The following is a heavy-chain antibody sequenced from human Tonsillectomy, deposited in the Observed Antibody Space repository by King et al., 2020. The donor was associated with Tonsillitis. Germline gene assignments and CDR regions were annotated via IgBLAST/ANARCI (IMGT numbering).Heavy chain of an antibody. V-gene: IGHV3-43*01. Sequence: QLVQSGGVVVQPGGSLRLSCAASGFTFDDYTMHWVRQAPGKGLECVSLISWAGGSTYYADSVKGRFTISRDNSKNSLYLQMNSLRTEDTALYYCAKAHDEFSEYSRIWRMDNWGQGTVVT. D-gene: IGHD6-6*01. CDR2: ISWAGGST. J-gene: IGHJ4*02. CDR1: GFTFDDYT. CDR3: AKAHDEFSEYSRIWRMDN.